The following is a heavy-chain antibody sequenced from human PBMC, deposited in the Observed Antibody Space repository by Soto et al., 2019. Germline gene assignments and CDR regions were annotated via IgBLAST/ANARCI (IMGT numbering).Heavy chain of an antibody. D-gene: IGHD5-12*01. Sequence: SETLSLTCTVSGGSISSYYWSWIRQPPGKGLEWIGYIYYSGSTNYNPSLKSRVTISVDTSKNQFSLKLSSVTAADTAVYYCAGVPDGYDTGAYFDYWAQGTLVTVSS. V-gene: IGHV4-59*01. CDR3: AGVPDGYDTGAYFDY. CDR2: IYYSGST. J-gene: IGHJ4*02. CDR1: GGSISSYY.